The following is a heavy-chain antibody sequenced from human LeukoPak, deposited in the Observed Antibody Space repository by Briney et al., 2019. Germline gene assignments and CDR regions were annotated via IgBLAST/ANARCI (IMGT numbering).Heavy chain of an antibody. CDR3: AIVWGIQPWFIFDY. D-gene: IGHD5-18*01. J-gene: IGHJ4*02. CDR2: IYYSGST. Sequence: ASQTLSLTCTVSGGSISSGDYYGRWIRQPPGKGLEWIGYIYYSGSTYYNPYLKSRVTISVATSKSKFSLKLSSVTAADTAGYYSAIVWGIQPWFIFDYWGQGTPVTVSS. CDR1: GGSISSGDYY. V-gene: IGHV4-30-4*01.